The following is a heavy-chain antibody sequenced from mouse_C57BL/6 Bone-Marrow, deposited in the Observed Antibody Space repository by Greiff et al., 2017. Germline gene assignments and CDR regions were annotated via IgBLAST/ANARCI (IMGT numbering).Heavy chain of an antibody. V-gene: IGHV1-18*01. J-gene: IGHJ4*01. CDR1: GYPFTDYN. D-gene: IGHD1-1*02. CDR3: ARLVLFYAMDY. Sequence: VQLKQSGPELVKPGASVKIPCKASGYPFTDYNMDWVKQSHGKSLEWIGDINPNNGGTFYNQKFKGKATVTVDKSSSTAYMELRSLTSEDTAVYYCARLVLFYAMDYWGQGTSVTVSS. CDR2: INPNNGGT.